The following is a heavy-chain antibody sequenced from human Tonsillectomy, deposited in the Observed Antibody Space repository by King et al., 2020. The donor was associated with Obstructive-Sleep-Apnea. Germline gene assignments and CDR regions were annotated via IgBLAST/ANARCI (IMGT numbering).Heavy chain of an antibody. CDR1: GGSISSYY. D-gene: IGHD6-13*01. V-gene: IGHV4-59*08. J-gene: IGHJ6*04. CDR3: ARRSSLYYYYGMDV. CDR2: IYYSGST. Sequence: QLQESGPGLVKPSETLSLTCTVSGGSISSYYWSWIRQPPGKGLEWIGYIYYSGSTNYNPSLKSRVTISVDTSKNQFSLKLSSVTAADTAVYYCARRSSLYYYYGMDVWGKGTTVTVSS.